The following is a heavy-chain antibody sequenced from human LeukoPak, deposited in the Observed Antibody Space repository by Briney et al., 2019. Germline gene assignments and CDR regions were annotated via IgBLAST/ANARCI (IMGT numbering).Heavy chain of an antibody. D-gene: IGHD1-14*01. J-gene: IGHJ4*02. CDR3: ARVATGVGAFDY. Sequence: SETLSLTCTVSGGSISSYYWSWIRQPPGKGLEWIGYIYYSGSTNYNPSLKSRVTISVDTSKNQFSLKLSSVTAADTAVYYCARVATGVGAFDYWGQGTLVTVSS. CDR2: IYYSGST. CDR1: GGSISSYY. V-gene: IGHV4-59*01.